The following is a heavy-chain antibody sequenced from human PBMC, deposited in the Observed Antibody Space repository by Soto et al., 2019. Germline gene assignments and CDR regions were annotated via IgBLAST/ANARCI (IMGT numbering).Heavy chain of an antibody. CDR2: INHSGTT. J-gene: IGHJ4*02. D-gene: IGHD2-15*01. Sequence: SETLSLTCAVFGGSFSGYYWSWIRQPPGKGLEWIGEINHSGTTNYNPSLKSRVTISKDTSKNQFSLKLTSVTAADTAVYYCARGSCSGGSCYYPDYWGQGTLVTVS. V-gene: IGHV4-34*01. CDR1: GGSFSGYY. CDR3: ARGSCSGGSCYYPDY.